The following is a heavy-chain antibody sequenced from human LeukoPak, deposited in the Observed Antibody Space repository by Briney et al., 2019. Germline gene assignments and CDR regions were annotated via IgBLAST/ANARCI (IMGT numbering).Heavy chain of an antibody. J-gene: IGHJ4*02. D-gene: IGHD5-12*01. Sequence: GGSLRLSCAASGFTFSSYSMNWVRQAPGKGLEWVSYISSSSSTIYYADSVKVRFTISRDNAKNSLYLQMNSLRAEDTAVYYCARDVAYWGQGTLVTVSS. V-gene: IGHV3-48*01. CDR2: ISSSSSTI. CDR3: ARDVAY. CDR1: GFTFSSYS.